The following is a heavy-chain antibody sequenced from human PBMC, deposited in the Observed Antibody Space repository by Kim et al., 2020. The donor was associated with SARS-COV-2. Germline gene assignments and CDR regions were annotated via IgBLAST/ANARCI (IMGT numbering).Heavy chain of an antibody. CDR3: VRQAVGATGHFDY. Sequence: GGSLRLSCAASGFTLSSYPMHWVRQAPGKGLEWVSAVDHAGDTFYPDSVKGRFTISRENAKNYLYLQLNSLRAGDTAIYYCVRQAVGATGHFDYWGQGTL. D-gene: IGHD1-26*01. V-gene: IGHV3-13*04. CDR1: GFTLSSYP. J-gene: IGHJ4*02. CDR2: VDHAGDT.